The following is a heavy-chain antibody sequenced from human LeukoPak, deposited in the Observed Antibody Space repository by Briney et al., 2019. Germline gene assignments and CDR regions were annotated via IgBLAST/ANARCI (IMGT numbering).Heavy chain of an antibody. Sequence: SETLSLTCTVSGGSISSYYWSWIRQPPGKGLEWIGYIYYSGSTNYNPSLKSRVTISVDTSKNQFSLKLSSVTAADTAVYYCARYYDSSGYFHFDYWGQGTLVAVSS. CDR2: IYYSGST. J-gene: IGHJ4*02. V-gene: IGHV4-59*01. CDR1: GGSISSYY. D-gene: IGHD3-22*01. CDR3: ARYYDSSGYFHFDY.